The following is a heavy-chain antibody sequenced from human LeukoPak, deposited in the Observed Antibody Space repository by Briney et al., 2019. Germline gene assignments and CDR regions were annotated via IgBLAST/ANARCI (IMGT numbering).Heavy chain of an antibody. CDR3: ATYVTGSFSPYFDP. Sequence: SETLSLTCTVSGVSVSHEYWTWIRQPAGKGLERIGRVYPGGATNYNFLLKSRVTMSLDASKNQFSLSLTSLTAADTAVYYCATYVTGSFSPYFDPWGQGTLVTVSS. J-gene: IGHJ5*02. CDR2: VYPGGAT. V-gene: IGHV4-4*07. D-gene: IGHD3-10*01. CDR1: GVSVSHEY.